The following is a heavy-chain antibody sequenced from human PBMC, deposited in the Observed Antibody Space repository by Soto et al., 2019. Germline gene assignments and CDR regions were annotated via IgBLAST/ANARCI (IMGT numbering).Heavy chain of an antibody. CDR3: ASSNLGYCSGGSCFETFDY. J-gene: IGHJ4*02. Sequence: QLQLQESGSGLVKPSQTLSLTCAVSGGSISSGGYSWSWIRQPPGKGLEWIGYIYHSGSTYYNPSLKSRVTISVDRSKNQFSLKLSSVTAADTAVYYCASSNLGYCSGGSCFETFDYWGQGTLVTVSS. CDR1: GGSISSGGYS. D-gene: IGHD2-15*01. V-gene: IGHV4-30-2*01. CDR2: IYHSGST.